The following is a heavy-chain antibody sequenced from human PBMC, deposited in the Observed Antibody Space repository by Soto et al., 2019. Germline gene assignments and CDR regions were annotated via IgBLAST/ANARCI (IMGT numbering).Heavy chain of an antibody. Sequence: PGESLKISCKGSGYSFTSYWIGWVRQMPGKGLEWMGIIYPGDSDTRYSPSFQGQVTISADKSISTAYLQWSSLKASDTAMYYCARHGSGYYYYYYYMDVWGKGTTVTVSS. V-gene: IGHV5-51*01. J-gene: IGHJ6*03. CDR1: GYSFTSYW. CDR2: IYPGDSDT. CDR3: ARHGSGYYYYYYYMDV. D-gene: IGHD3-3*01.